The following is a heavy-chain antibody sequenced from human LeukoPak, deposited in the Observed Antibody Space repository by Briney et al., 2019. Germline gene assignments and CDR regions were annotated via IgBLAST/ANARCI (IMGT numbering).Heavy chain of an antibody. V-gene: IGHV4-30-4*01. J-gene: IGHJ6*03. CDR1: GGSISSGDYY. D-gene: IGHD3-16*01. CDR3: ARPRLDYYYMDV. CDR2: IYYSGST. Sequence: SETLSLTCTVSGGSISSGDYYWSWIRQPPGKGLEWIGYIYYSGSTYYNPSLKSRVTISVDTSKNQFSLKLSSVTAADTAVYYCARPRLDYYYMDVWGKGTTVTVSS.